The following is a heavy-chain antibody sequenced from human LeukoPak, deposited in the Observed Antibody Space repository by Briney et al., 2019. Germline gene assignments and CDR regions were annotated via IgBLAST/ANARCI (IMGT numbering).Heavy chain of an antibody. CDR1: GYTFTGYY. J-gene: IGHJ4*02. CDR3: SREGDYGELDY. D-gene: IGHD4-17*01. V-gene: IGHV1-2*02. Sequence: ASVKVSCKASGYTFTGYYMHWVRQAPGQGLEWMGWLNPNSGGTNYARKFQGRVTMTRDTSISTAYMELSSLRSDDTAVYYCSREGDYGELDYWGQGSLVTVSS. CDR2: LNPNSGGT.